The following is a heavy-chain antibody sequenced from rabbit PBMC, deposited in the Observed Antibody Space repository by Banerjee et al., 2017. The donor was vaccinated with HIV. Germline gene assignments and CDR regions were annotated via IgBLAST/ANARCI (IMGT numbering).Heavy chain of an antibody. V-gene: IGHV1S45*01. J-gene: IGHJ4*01. CDR2: INSSSGNT. CDR3: ARSGYNDGSYYLL. CDR1: GFSFSNKYV. Sequence: QEQLEESGGDLVKPEGSLTLTCTASGFSFSNKYVMSWVRQAPGKGLEWIACINSSSGNTVYATWAKGRFTISKTSSNTVSLQLNSLTAADTATYFCARSGYNDGSYYLLWGPGTLVTVS. D-gene: IGHD8-1*01.